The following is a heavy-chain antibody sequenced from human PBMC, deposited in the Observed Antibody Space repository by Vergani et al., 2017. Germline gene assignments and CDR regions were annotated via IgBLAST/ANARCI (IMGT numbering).Heavy chain of an antibody. CDR2: INPTTGNP. Sequence: QVQLEQSGAEVKKPGSSVTVSCRASGGTFGSHTISWVRQAPGQGLEWMGWINPTTGNPTYARAFTGRFVFSLDTSISTAYLQIGSLKAEDTAVYFCARAKRGRLAVGATDSWGQETLLTVSS. D-gene: IGHD6-19*01. V-gene: IGHV7-4-1*01. CDR3: ARAKRGRLAVGATDS. CDR1: GGTFGSHT. J-gene: IGHJ4*02.